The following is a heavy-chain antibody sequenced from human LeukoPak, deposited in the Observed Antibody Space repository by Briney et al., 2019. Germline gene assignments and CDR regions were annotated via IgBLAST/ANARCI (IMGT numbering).Heavy chain of an antibody. Sequence: GESLKISCKGSGYSFTSYWIGWVRQMPGKGLEWMGIIYPGDSDTRYSPSFQGQVTISADKSINTAYLQWSSLKASDTAMYYCARTFGESPNRNYFYGMDAWGQGTTVIVSS. D-gene: IGHD3-10*01. J-gene: IGHJ6*02. V-gene: IGHV5-51*01. CDR3: ARTFGESPNRNYFYGMDA. CDR1: GYSFTSYW. CDR2: IYPGDSDT.